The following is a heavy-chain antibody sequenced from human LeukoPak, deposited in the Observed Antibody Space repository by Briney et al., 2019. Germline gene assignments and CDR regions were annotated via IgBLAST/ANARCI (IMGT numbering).Heavy chain of an antibody. CDR2: INAGNGNT. Sequence: ASVKVSCKASGYTFTSYGISWVRQAPGQGLEWMGWINAGNGNTKYSQKFQGRVTITRDTSASTAYMELSSLRSEDTAVYYCARERSYRWFDPWGQGTLVTVSS. V-gene: IGHV1-3*01. J-gene: IGHJ5*02. CDR3: ARERSYRWFDP. D-gene: IGHD3-16*02. CDR1: GYTFTSYG.